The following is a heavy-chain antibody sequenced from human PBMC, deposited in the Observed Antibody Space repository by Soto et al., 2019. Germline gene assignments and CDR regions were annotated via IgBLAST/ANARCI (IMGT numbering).Heavy chain of an antibody. V-gene: IGHV4-38-2*02. J-gene: IGHJ4*01. CDR2: IYHTGDT. Sequence: SETLSLTCVVSSYSISSGFFWAWIRQPPGKGLEWVGSIYHTGDTHYNPSLRSQVSMSVDTSKNHFSLRLTYLTAADTAVYFCARDTHSFDLWGHGTLVTVSS. CDR3: ARDTHSFDL. D-gene: IGHD4-4*01. CDR1: SYSISSGFF.